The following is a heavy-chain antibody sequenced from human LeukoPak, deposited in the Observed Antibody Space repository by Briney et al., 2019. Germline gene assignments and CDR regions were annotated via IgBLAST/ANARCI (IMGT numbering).Heavy chain of an antibody. Sequence: SETLSLTCAVYGGSLINYYWSWIRQSPGKGLEWIGDIDHSGGTSYNPALRSRVTMSIGPSRNQFYLKINSVTASDTAVYYCAMVLWQSARPGPWDQGSLVTVSS. V-gene: IGHV4-34*01. J-gene: IGHJ5*02. CDR2: IDHSGGT. CDR1: GGSLINYY. CDR3: AMVLWQSARPGP. D-gene: IGHD2/OR15-2a*01.